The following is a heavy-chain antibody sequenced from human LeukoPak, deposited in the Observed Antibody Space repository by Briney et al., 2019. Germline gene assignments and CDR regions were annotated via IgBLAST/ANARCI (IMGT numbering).Heavy chain of an antibody. CDR3: AKGNGAVARNYYYYYYMDV. Sequence: SVKVSCKASGGTFSSYAISWVRQAPGQGLEWMGGIIPIFGTANYAQKFQGRVTITTDESTSTAYMELSSLRSEDTAMYYCAKGNGAVARNYYYYYYMDVWGKGTTVTVSS. V-gene: IGHV1-69*05. CDR2: IIPIFGTA. D-gene: IGHD6-19*01. CDR1: GGTFSSYA. J-gene: IGHJ6*03.